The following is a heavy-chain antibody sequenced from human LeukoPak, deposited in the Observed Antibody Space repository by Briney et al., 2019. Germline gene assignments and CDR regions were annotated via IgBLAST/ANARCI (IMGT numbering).Heavy chain of an antibody. CDR2: IWYDGNNK. V-gene: IGHV3-33*03. D-gene: IGHD3-10*01. J-gene: IGHJ4*02. Sequence: PGGSLRLSCAASGFTFSTYAMHWVRQAPGKGLEWVAGIWYDGNNKYYEDSVKGRFTISRDNSKKTVFLQMNSLRADDTAMYYCAKDRGEVFDYWGQGTLVTVSS. CDR1: GFTFSTYA. CDR3: AKDRGEVFDY.